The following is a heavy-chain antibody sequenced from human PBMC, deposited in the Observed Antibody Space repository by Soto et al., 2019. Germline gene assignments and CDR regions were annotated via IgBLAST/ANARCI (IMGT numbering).Heavy chain of an antibody. CDR3: ARDLTTIFGVVIAPPEYYCYYMDV. D-gene: IGHD3-3*01. CDR2: ISAYNGNT. J-gene: IGHJ6*03. V-gene: IGHV1-18*01. Sequence: ASVKVSCKASGYTFTSYGISWVRQAPGQGLEWMGWISAYNGNTNYAQKLQGRVTMTTDTSTSTAYMELRSLRSDDTAVYYCARDLTTIFGVVIAPPEYYCYYMDVWGQGSSVPVSS. CDR1: GYTFTSYG.